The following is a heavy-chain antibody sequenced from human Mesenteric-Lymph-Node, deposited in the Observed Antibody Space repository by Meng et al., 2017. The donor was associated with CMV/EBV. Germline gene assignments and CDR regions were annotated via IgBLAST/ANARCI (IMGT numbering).Heavy chain of an antibody. CDR2: IRYDGSNK. CDR3: AKDVYYDFWGGGMDV. D-gene: IGHD3-3*01. J-gene: IGHJ6*02. CDR1: GFTFSNYG. Sequence: GGSLRLSCAASGFTFSNYGMHWVRQAPGKGLEWVAFIRYDGSNKYYGDSVKGRFTVPRDNSKNTLSLQMNSLRAEDTAVYYCAKDVYYDFWGGGMDVWGQGTTVTVSS. V-gene: IGHV3-30*02.